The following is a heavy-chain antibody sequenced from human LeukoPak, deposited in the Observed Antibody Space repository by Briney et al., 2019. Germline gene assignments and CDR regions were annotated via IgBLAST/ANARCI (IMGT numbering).Heavy chain of an antibody. CDR3: AKNGDRGAYCSGGTCYPYYYYYMDV. CDR2: ISTTGGTT. D-gene: IGHD2-15*01. Sequence: GGSLRLSCAASGFTFSSYAMSWVRQAPGRGLEWVSAISTTGGTTYYADSVRGRFTISRDNSRNTLYLQMNSLRAEDTAIYYCAKNGDRGAYCSGGTCYPYYYYYMDVWGKGTTVTISS. CDR1: GFTFSSYA. V-gene: IGHV3-23*01. J-gene: IGHJ6*03.